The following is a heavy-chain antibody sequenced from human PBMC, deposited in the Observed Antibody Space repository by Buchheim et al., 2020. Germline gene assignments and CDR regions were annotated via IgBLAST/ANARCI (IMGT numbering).Heavy chain of an antibody. CDR2: IYHSGST. Sequence: QLQLQESGSGLVKPSQTLSLTCAVSGGSISSGGYSWSWIRQPPGKGLEWIGYIYHSGSTYYNPSLKSRVTISVDSSKNQFSLKLSSVTAADTAVYYCARNQGDILTGYYGGWFDPWGQGTL. D-gene: IGHD3-9*01. CDR1: GGSISSGGYS. J-gene: IGHJ5*02. V-gene: IGHV4-30-2*01. CDR3: ARNQGDILTGYYGGWFDP.